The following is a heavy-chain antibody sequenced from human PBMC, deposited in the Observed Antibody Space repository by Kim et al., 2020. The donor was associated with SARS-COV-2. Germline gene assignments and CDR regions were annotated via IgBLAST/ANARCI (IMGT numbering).Heavy chain of an antibody. D-gene: IGHD3-22*01. Sequence: GGSLRLSCAASGFSFSGSAMHWVRQASGKGLEWVGRIRSKANSYATAYAASVKGRFTISRDDSKNTAYLQMNSLKTEDTAVYYCTRPDSSGYYGYWGQGTLVTVSS. CDR1: GFSFSGSA. CDR2: IRSKANSYAT. CDR3: TRPDSSGYYGY. J-gene: IGHJ4*02. V-gene: IGHV3-73*01.